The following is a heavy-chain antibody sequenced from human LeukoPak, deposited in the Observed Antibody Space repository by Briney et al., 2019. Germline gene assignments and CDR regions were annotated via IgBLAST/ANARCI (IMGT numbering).Heavy chain of an antibody. CDR1: GLTFSSYS. D-gene: IGHD3-9*01. V-gene: IGHV3-21*01. CDR2: ISSSSTYI. J-gene: IGHJ3*02. CDR3: ARDPGYLAFDI. Sequence: GGSLRLSCAASGLTFSSYSMNWVRQAPGKGLEWVSSISSSSTYIYYADSVKARFTISRDNAKNSLYLQMNSLRAEDTAVYYCARDPGYLAFDIWGQGTTVTVSS.